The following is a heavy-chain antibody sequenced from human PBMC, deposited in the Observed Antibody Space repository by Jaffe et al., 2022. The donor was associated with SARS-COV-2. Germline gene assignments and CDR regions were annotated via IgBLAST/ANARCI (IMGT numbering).Heavy chain of an antibody. Sequence: QVQLVESGGGLVKPGGSLRLSCAASRFTFSDYYMSWIRQAPGKGLEWVSHISRNGSTKYYADSVKGRFTISRDNAKNSLYLQMDSLRAEDTAVYYCARDRVHYGSGESTSDYWGQGTLVTVSS. V-gene: IGHV3-11*01. D-gene: IGHD3-10*01. CDR1: RFTFSDYY. CDR2: ISRNGSTK. CDR3: ARDRVHYGSGESTSDY. J-gene: IGHJ4*02.